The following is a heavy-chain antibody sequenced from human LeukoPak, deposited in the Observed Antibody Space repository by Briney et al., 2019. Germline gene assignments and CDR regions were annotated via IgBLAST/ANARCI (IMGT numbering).Heavy chain of an antibody. Sequence: GGSLRLSCAASGFTFSSYGMHWVRQAPGKGLEWVAVISYDGSNKYYADSVKGRFTISRDNSKNTLYLQMNSLRAEDTAVYYCAKSELRYFDWSTYYYYGMDVWGQGTTVTVSS. CDR1: GFTFSSYG. CDR2: ISYDGSNK. V-gene: IGHV3-30*18. J-gene: IGHJ6*02. D-gene: IGHD3-9*01. CDR3: AKSELRYFDWSTYYYYGMDV.